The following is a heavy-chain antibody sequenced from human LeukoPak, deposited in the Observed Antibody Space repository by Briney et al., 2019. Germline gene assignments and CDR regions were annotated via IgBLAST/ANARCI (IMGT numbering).Heavy chain of an antibody. Sequence: GGSLRLSCAASGFTFSSYSMNWVRQAPGKGLEWVSAISGSGGSTYYADSVKGRFTISRDNSKNTLYLQMNSLRAEDTAVYYCAKDPGYCSGGSCYSMGAFDIWGQGTMVTVSS. CDR2: ISGSGGST. J-gene: IGHJ3*02. D-gene: IGHD2-15*01. V-gene: IGHV3-23*01. CDR3: AKDPGYCSGGSCYSMGAFDI. CDR1: GFTFSSYS.